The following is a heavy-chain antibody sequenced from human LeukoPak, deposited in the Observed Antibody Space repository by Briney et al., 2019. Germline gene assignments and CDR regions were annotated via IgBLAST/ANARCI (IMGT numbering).Heavy chain of an antibody. V-gene: IGHV4-4*07. Sequence: SETLSLTCTVSGGSISRYHWSWIRQPAGKGLEWIGRIYTSGSTNYNPSLKSRVTMSVDTSKNQFSLRLRSVTAADTAVYYCARARSPGIAAAATWFFDYWGQGTLVTVSS. CDR2: IYTSGST. CDR1: GGSISRYH. CDR3: ARARSPGIAAAATWFFDY. J-gene: IGHJ4*02. D-gene: IGHD6-13*01.